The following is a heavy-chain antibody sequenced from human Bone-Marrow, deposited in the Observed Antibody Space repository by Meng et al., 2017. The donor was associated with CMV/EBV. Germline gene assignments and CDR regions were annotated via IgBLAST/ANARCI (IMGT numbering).Heavy chain of an antibody. CDR2: ISWNGGYV. D-gene: IGHD5-12*01. Sequence: GGSLRLSCAASGFMFDEHAMHWVRQAPGKGLEWVSGISWNGGYVGYADSVKGRFTISRDSATISMYLQMNSLRPQDTGLYYCAKDVISGFNRYYYGMDVWGQGTTVTVSS. J-gene: IGHJ6*02. CDR1: GFMFDEHA. V-gene: IGHV3-9*01. CDR3: AKDVISGFNRYYYGMDV.